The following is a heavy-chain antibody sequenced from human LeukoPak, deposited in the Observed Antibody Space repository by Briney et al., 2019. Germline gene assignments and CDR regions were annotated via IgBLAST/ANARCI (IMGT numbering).Heavy chain of an antibody. D-gene: IGHD6-6*01. Sequence: SVKVSCKASGYTFTGYYMHWVRQAPGQGLEWMGWIIPIFGTANYAQKFQGRVTITADESTSTAYMELSSLRSEDTAVYYCARAAEYSSSPFDYWGQGTLVTVSS. CDR2: IIPIFGTA. CDR1: GYTFTGYY. J-gene: IGHJ4*02. V-gene: IGHV1-69*13. CDR3: ARAAEYSSSPFDY.